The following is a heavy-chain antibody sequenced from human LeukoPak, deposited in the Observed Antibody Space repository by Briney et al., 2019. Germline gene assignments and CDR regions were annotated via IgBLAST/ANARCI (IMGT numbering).Heavy chain of an antibody. J-gene: IGHJ4*02. V-gene: IGHV4-59*01. CDR3: AQLEYSSGWAYFDY. CDR2: IYYSGST. CDR1: GGSISSYY. D-gene: IGHD6-19*01. Sequence: SETLSLTCTVSGGSISSYYWSWIRQPPGKGLEWIGYIYYSGSTNYNPSLKSRVTISVDTSKNQFSLKLSSVTAADTAVYYCAQLEYSSGWAYFDYWGQGTLVTVSS.